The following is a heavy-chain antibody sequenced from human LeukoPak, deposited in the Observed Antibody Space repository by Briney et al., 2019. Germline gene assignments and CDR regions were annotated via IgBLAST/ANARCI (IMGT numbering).Heavy chain of an antibody. V-gene: IGHV3-48*01. D-gene: IGHD3-22*01. J-gene: IGHJ4*02. CDR1: GFIFSSYS. Sequence: GGSLRLSCAASGFIFSSYSMNCVRQAPGKGLEWVSYISSSSSTIYYADSVKGRFNISRDNDKNSLYLQMNSLRAEDTAVYYCARVLHKRNYDSSVYYGYWGQGTLVTVSS. CDR3: ARVLHKRNYDSSVYYGY. CDR2: ISSSSSTI.